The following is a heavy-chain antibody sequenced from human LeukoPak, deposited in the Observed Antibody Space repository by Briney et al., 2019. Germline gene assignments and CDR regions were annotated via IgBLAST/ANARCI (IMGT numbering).Heavy chain of an antibody. CDR1: SYTFTSYG. CDR2: ISAFNGNT. D-gene: IGHD4-11*01. J-gene: IGHJ4*02. Sequence: ASVKVSCKASSYTFTSYGISWVRQAPGQGLEWMGWISAFNGNTNYAQKLQGRVTMTTDTSASTAYMELRSLKSDDTAMYYCARVVNLGGPYRAFDYWGQGTLVTVSS. V-gene: IGHV1-18*01. CDR3: ARVVNLGGPYRAFDY.